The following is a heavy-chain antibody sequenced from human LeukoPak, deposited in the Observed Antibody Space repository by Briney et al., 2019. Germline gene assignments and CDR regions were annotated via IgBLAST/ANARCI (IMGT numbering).Heavy chain of an antibody. CDR2: INHSGSA. J-gene: IGHJ5*02. CDR3: GGLENNWFDP. CDR1: GGSFSGFY. D-gene: IGHD3-3*01. V-gene: IGHV4-34*01. Sequence: PSETLSLTCAVYGGSFSGFYWSWLRQPPGKGLEWIGEINHSGSANYNPSLKSRVTISVDTSKNQFSLKLSSLAAADTAVYYCGGLENNWFDPWGQGTLVTVSS.